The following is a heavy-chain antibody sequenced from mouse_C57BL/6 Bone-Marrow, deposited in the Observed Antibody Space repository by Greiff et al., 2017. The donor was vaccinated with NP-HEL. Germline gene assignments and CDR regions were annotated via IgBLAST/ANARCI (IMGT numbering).Heavy chain of an antibody. V-gene: IGHV1-50*01. J-gene: IGHJ3*01. CDR2: IDPSDSYT. D-gene: IGHD2-3*01. CDR1: GYTFTSYW. Sequence: QVQLKQPGAELVKPGASVKLSCKASGYTFTSYWMQWVKQRPGQGLEWIGEIDPSDSYTNSNQKFKGKATLTVDTSSSTAYMQLSSRTSEDSAVYYCARSLYDGYYRGFAYWGQGTLVTVSA. CDR3: ARSLYDGYYRGFAY.